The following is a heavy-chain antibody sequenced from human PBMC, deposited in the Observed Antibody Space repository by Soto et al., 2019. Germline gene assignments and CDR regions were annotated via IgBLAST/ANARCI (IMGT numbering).Heavy chain of an antibody. V-gene: IGHV5-10-1*01. Sequence: PGESLKISCDGSGYNFIGYWITWVRQMPGKGLEWMGRIDPSDSYTNYSPSFQGHVTISADKSISTAYLQWSSLKASDSAMYYCARQPLLDGMDVWGQGSTVTVSS. CDR1: GYNFIGYW. CDR2: IDPSDSYT. D-gene: IGHD2-8*02. J-gene: IGHJ6*02. CDR3: ARQPLLDGMDV.